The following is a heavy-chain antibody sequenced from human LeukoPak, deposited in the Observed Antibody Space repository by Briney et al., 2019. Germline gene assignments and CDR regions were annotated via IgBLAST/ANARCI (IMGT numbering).Heavy chain of an antibody. CDR3: AKVGGSGSYYPNGIMDY. D-gene: IGHD3-10*01. Sequence: PGGSLRLSCAASGFTFGSYAMTWVRQAPGKGLEWVSGISGSGAGTYYADSVKGRFTISRDNSKNTLHLQMNSLRAEDTAVYYCAKVGGSGSYYPNGIMDYWGQGTLVTVSS. V-gene: IGHV3-23*01. CDR2: ISGSGAGT. J-gene: IGHJ4*02. CDR1: GFTFGSYA.